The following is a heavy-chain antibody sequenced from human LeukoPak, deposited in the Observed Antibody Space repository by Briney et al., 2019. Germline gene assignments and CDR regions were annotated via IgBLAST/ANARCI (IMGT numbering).Heavy chain of an antibody. J-gene: IGHJ4*02. CDR3: AKDSTDCSSTSCYIKKYTEYFDY. Sequence: GGSLRLSCAASGFTFSSYAMSWVRQAPGKGLEWVSAISGSGGSTYYADSVKGRFTISRDNSKNTLYLQMNSLRAEDTAVYYCAKDSTDCSSTSCYIKKYTEYFDYWGQGTLVTVSS. V-gene: IGHV3-23*01. CDR1: GFTFSSYA. D-gene: IGHD2-2*02. CDR2: ISGSGGST.